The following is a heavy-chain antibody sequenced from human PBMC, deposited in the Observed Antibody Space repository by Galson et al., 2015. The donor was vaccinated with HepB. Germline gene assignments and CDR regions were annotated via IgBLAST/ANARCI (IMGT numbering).Heavy chain of an antibody. CDR3: TRRRGYGDYEYYYYYGMDV. Sequence: SLRLSCAASGFTFSGSAMHWVRQASGKGLEWVGRIRSKANSYATAYAASVKGRFTISRDDSKNTAYLQMNSLKTEDTAVYYCTRRRGYGDYEYYYYYGMDVWGQGTTVTVSS. CDR2: IRSKANSYAT. V-gene: IGHV3-73*01. CDR1: GFTFSGSA. D-gene: IGHD4-17*01. J-gene: IGHJ6*02.